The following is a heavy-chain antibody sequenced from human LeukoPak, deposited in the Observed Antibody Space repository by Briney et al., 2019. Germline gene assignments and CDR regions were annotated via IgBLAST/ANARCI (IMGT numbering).Heavy chain of an antibody. CDR1: GFSSGTSYY. J-gene: IGHJ5*02. V-gene: IGHV4-38-2*01. CDR3: ARFAIVRDLATYSWIDP. Sequence: SETLSLTCVVSGFSSGTSYYWGWIRQPPGKGLEWIGVVFHTGITYYNTSLQSRVTISIDTSKRHFSLQLTSVTAADTAAYFCARFAIVRDLATYSWIDPWGQGTLVTVSS. D-gene: IGHD3-10*01. CDR2: VFHTGIT.